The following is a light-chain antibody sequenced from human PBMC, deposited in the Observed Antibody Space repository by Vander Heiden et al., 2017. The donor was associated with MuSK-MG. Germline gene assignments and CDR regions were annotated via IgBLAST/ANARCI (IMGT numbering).Light chain of an antibody. CDR1: QSVLYSSNNKNY. V-gene: IGKV4-1*01. J-gene: IGKJ2*01. CDR3: QQYDSTPYT. Sequence: IVMTQHPDSQAESLGERATINCKSSQSVLYSSNNKNYLAWYQQKPGQPPKLRIYWASTRESGVPDRFSGSGSGTDFTLTISSLQAEDVAVYYCQQYDSTPYTFGQGTKLEIK. CDR2: WAS.